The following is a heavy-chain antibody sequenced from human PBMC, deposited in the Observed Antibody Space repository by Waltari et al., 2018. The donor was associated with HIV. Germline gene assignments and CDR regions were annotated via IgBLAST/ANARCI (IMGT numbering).Heavy chain of an antibody. CDR3: VKEHQYSHTWYSYYGMDV. V-gene: IGHV3-23*01. CDR1: GFTFSNYG. D-gene: IGHD6-13*01. J-gene: IGHJ6*02. CDR2: ISGRSGNT. Sequence: EVQLLESGGGLVQTGGSLRLSCAASGFTFSNYGMKWVRQAPGTGVGWVSAISGRSGNTYDAHSRKGRFTISRDNSKNTLYLQMNSLRAEDTAVYFCVKEHQYSHTWYSYYGMDVWGQGTTVTVSS.